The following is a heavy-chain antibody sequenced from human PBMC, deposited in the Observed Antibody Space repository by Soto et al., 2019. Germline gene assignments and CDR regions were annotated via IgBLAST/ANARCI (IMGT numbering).Heavy chain of an antibody. D-gene: IGHD2-2*02. V-gene: IGHV4-34*01. CDR1: GGSFSGYY. Sequence: QVQLQQWGAGLLKPSETLSLTCAVYGGSFSGYYWSWIRQPPGKGLEWIGEINHSGSTNYNPSLKSRVTISVDPSKNQFSLKLSSVTAADTAVYYCARLGYCSSTSCYNADYWGQGTLVTVSS. CDR3: ARLGYCSSTSCYNADY. J-gene: IGHJ4*02. CDR2: INHSGST.